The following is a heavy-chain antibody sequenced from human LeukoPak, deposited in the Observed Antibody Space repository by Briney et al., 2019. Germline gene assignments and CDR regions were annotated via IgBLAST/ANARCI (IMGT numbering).Heavy chain of an antibody. CDR2: INHSGST. CDR3: ARYSGYDPIYYMDV. CDR1: GGSFSGYY. V-gene: IGHV4-34*01. J-gene: IGHJ6*03. Sequence: SETLSLTCAGYGGSFSGYYWSWIRQPPGKGLEWIGEINHSGSTNYNPSLKSRVTISVDTSKNQFSLKLSSVTAADTAVYYCARYSGYDPIYYMDVWGKGTTVTVSS. D-gene: IGHD5-12*01.